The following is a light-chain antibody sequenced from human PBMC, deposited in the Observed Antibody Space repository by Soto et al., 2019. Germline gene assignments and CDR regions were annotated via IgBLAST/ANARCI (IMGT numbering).Light chain of an antibody. V-gene: IGLV2-23*01. CDR2: EGS. Sequence: QSALTQPASVSGSPGQSITISCTGTSCDIGSYNLVSWYQQHPGKAPKLMIYEGSKRPSGVSNRFSGSKSGNTASLAISGLQAEDEADYYCCSYAGSISRDVFGTGTKVTVL. J-gene: IGLJ1*01. CDR3: CSYAGSISRDV. CDR1: SCDIGSYNL.